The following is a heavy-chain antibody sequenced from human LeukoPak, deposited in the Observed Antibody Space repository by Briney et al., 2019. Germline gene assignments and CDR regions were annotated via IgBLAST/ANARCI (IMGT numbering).Heavy chain of an antibody. CDR1: GASISSYY. J-gene: IGHJ4*02. V-gene: IGHV4-59*08. CDR2: IYYSGYT. D-gene: IGHD2-8*01. CDR3: ARRYYTNGVYYYDY. Sequence: SETLSLTCTVSGASISSYYWSWIRQPPGKGLEWIGYIYYSGYTNYNSSLKSRVTISVDTSKNQFSLKLSSVTAADTAVYYCARRYYTNGVYYYDYWGQGTLVTVSS.